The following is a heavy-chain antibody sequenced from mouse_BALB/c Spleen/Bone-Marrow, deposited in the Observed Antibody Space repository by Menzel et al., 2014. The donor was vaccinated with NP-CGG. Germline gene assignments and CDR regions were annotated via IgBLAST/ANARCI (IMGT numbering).Heavy chain of an antibody. CDR2: IDPANGNT. CDR1: GFNIKDTY. D-gene: IGHD2-4*01. V-gene: IGHV14-3*02. CDR3: ARGHYDYVYAMDY. J-gene: IGHJ4*01. Sequence: EVQLVESGAELVKPGASVKLSCTASGFNIKDTYMHWVKQRPEQGLEWIGRIDPANGNTKYDPKLQGKATITADTSSNTAYLQLSSLTSEDTAVYYCARGHYDYVYAMDYWGQGTSVTVSS.